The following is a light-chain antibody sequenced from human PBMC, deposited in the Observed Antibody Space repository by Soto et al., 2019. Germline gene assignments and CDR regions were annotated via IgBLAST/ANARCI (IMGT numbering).Light chain of an antibody. V-gene: IGKV3D-15*01. CDR3: QQYNSWPLT. Sequence: EIVMTQSPATLSVSPGETATLSCRASQSVGSDLACYHQKPGQAPRLVIYDIFTRATGVPSRISGSGSGTECTITISSLQSEDLTVYYCQQYNSWPLTFGGATKVEIK. CDR1: QSVGSD. CDR2: DIF. J-gene: IGKJ4*01.